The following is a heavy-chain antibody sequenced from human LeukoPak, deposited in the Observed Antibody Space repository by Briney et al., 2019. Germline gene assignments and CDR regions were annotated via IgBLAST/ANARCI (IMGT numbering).Heavy chain of an antibody. D-gene: IGHD3-22*01. CDR1: GYTFTGYY. CDR2: INPNSGGT. J-gene: IGHJ4*02. Sequence: GASVKVSCKASGYTFTGYYMHWVRQAPGQGLEWMGWINPNSGGTNYAQKFQGRVTMTRDTSISTAYMELGRPRSDDTAVYYCARDYYDSSGYYIYWGQGTLVTVSS. V-gene: IGHV1-2*02. CDR3: ARDYYDSSGYYIY.